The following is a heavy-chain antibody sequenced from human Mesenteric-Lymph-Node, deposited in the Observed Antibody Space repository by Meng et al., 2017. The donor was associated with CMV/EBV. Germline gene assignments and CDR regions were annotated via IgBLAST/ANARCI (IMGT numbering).Heavy chain of an antibody. V-gene: IGHV1-2*02. CDR2: ISPNSGGT. CDR1: GYTFTAHY. Sequence: ASVKVSCKASGYTFTAHYIHWVRQAPGQGLEWMGWISPNSGGTIYAQKFQGRVTMTRDTSISTAYMELSRLRSDDTAVYYCARNDFWSGYSLDYWGQGTLVTVSS. CDR3: ARNDFWSGYSLDY. J-gene: IGHJ4*02. D-gene: IGHD3-3*01.